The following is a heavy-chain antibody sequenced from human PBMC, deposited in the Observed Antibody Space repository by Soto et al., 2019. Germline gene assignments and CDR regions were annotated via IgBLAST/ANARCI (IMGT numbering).Heavy chain of an antibody. CDR2: ISGSGGSR. J-gene: IGHJ6*02. D-gene: IGHD5-18*01. Sequence: GGSLRLSCAGSGFNFSSFDMTWVRQAPGKGLEWVSTISGSGGSRFYADSVKGRFTLTRDNSKDTVYLQMNSLRVEDTAFYYCAKEGTAEWIHYYYPTDVWGRGXPVTVYS. V-gene: IGHV3-23*01. CDR1: GFNFSSFD. CDR3: AKEGTAEWIHYYYPTDV.